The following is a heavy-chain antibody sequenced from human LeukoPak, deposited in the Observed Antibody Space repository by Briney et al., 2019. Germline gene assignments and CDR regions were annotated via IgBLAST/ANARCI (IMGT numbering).Heavy chain of an antibody. V-gene: IGHV3-30*18. D-gene: IGHD5-18*01. CDR2: ISYDGSNK. CDR3: AKSSLTRRLPDFDY. Sequence: GGSLRLSCAASGFTFSSFGIHWVRQAPGKGLEWVAIISYDGSNKYYADSVKGRVTISRDNSRNTLYLQMNSLRAEDTAVYYCAKSSLTRRLPDFDYWGLGTLVTVSS. CDR1: GFTFSSFG. J-gene: IGHJ4*02.